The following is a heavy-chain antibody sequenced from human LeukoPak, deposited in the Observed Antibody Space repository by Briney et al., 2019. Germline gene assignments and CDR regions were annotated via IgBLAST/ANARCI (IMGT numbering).Heavy chain of an antibody. CDR3: TSNYYDSSGYYLPDY. Sequence: GGSLRLSCAASGFTFSGSAMQWVRQASGKGLEWVDRIRSKANSYATAYAASVKGRFTISRDDSKNTAYLQMNSLKTEVTAVYYCTSNYYDSSGYYLPDYWGQGTLVTVSS. J-gene: IGHJ4*02. V-gene: IGHV3-73*01. D-gene: IGHD3-22*01. CDR2: IRSKANSYAT. CDR1: GFTFSGSA.